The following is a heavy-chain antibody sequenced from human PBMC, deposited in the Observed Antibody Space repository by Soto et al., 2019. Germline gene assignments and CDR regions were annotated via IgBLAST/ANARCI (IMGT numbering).Heavy chain of an antibody. Sequence: GGSLRLSCAASGFTFSSYGMHWVRQAPGKGLEWVAVISYDGSNKYYADSVKGRFTISRDNSKNTLYLQMNSLRAEDTAVYYCARDRNYDILTGYYDYYYGMDVWGQGTTVTVSS. CDR3: ARDRNYDILTGYYDYYYGMDV. CDR2: ISYDGSNK. V-gene: IGHV3-30*03. J-gene: IGHJ6*02. D-gene: IGHD3-9*01. CDR1: GFTFSSYG.